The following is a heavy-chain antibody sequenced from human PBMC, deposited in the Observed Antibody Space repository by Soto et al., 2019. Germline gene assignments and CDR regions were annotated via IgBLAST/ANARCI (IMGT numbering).Heavy chain of an antibody. CDR1: GGSLSNYG. D-gene: IGHD3-9*01. J-gene: IGHJ6*02. CDR3: ASGDATKIVVTTYYAMDV. CDR2: IIPVFGTA. V-gene: IGHV1-69*12. Sequence: QVQLVQSGAEVKKPGSSVKVSCKASGGSLSNYGISWVRQAPGQGLEWMEGIIPVFGTANYAQKFQGRVTITADESTSIVYMDVTSLRSEDTAVYYCASGDATKIVVTTYYAMDVWGQGTTVTVSS.